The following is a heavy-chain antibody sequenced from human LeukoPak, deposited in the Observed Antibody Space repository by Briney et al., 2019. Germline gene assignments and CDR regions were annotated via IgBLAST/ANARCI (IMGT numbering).Heavy chain of an antibody. CDR2: IKQDGSEK. D-gene: IGHD4-23*01. CDR3: AREFGHGRWYFDY. V-gene: IGHV3-7*01. Sequence: PGGSLRLSCAASGFTFSSYWMSWVRQAPGKGLEWVANIKQDGSEKYYVDSVKGRFTISRDNSKNTLHLQMNNLRTGDTAVYYCAREFGHGRWYFDYWGQGTLVTVSS. CDR1: GFTFSSYW. J-gene: IGHJ4*02.